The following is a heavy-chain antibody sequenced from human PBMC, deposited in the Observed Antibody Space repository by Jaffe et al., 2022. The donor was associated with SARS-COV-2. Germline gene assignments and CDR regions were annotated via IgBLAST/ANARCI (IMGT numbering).Heavy chain of an antibody. J-gene: IGHJ4*02. CDR2: IYYSGST. D-gene: IGHD3-10*01. CDR3: ARGAGHYYSSGVYYYFDY. Sequence: QVQLQESGPGLVKPSETLSLTCTVSGGSLSSSYWTWIRQPPGKGLEWIGSIYYSGSTDYSPSLKSRVTISVDTSKNQVSLKLSSVTAADTAVYYCARGAGHYYSSGVYYYFDYWGQGTLVTVSS. V-gene: IGHV4-59*01. CDR1: GGSLSSSY.